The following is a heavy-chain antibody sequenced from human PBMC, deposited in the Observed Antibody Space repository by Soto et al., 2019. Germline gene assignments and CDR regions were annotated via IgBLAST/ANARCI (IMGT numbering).Heavy chain of an antibody. CDR1: GCTFRGYA. CDR3: ARSSYYDFWSGYYTAFDY. CDR2: IIPIFGTA. Sequence: SSVKVSCTASGCTFRGYAISWVRLAPGQGLEWMGGIIPIFGTANYAQKFQGRVTITADESTSTAYMELSSLRSEDTAVYYCARSSYYDFWSGYYTAFDYWGQGTLVTVSS. V-gene: IGHV1-69*01. J-gene: IGHJ4*02. D-gene: IGHD3-3*01.